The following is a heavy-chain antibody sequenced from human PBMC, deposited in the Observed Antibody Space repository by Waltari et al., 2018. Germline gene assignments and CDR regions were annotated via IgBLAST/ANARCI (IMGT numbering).Heavy chain of an antibody. D-gene: IGHD2-2*01. CDR1: GASISGNYW. V-gene: IGHV4-4*02. Sequence: QVQLQESGHGLVTPSGPLSLTCAVSGASISGNYWWSWVRQSPEKGLEWIGQVYHSGKTHYNPSLQSRVTISVDKPKNQFSLNLNSVTAADTAVYYCAGDRAIGLFFDYWGRGTLVTVSS. CDR3: AGDRAIGLFFDY. J-gene: IGHJ4*02. CDR2: VYHSGKT.